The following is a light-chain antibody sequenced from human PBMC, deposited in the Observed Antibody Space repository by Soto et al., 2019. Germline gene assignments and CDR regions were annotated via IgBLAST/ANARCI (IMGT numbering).Light chain of an antibody. CDR3: QQYDNLPMYT. Sequence: DIQMTQSPSSLSASVGDRVTITCRASQDISNYLNWYQQKPGKAPKLLIYDASNLETGVPSRFSGSGSGTDFTFTISSLQPEDIATYYCQQYDNLPMYTFGQGTKLEIK. J-gene: IGKJ2*01. V-gene: IGKV1-33*01. CDR2: DAS. CDR1: QDISNY.